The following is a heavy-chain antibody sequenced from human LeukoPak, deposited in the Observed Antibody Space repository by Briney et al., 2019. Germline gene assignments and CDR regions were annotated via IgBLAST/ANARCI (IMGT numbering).Heavy chain of an antibody. Sequence: GSLRLSCAASGFTFSSYAMRWVRQAPGKGLEWVSAISGSGGSTYYADSVKGRFTISRDNSKNTLYLQMNSLRAEDTAAYYCAKDSYPGIAVAGVMYYFDYWAREPWSPSPQ. CDR3: AKDSYPGIAVAGVMYYFDY. CDR2: ISGSGGST. V-gene: IGHV3-23*01. J-gene: IGHJ4*02. D-gene: IGHD6-19*01. CDR1: GFTFSSYA.